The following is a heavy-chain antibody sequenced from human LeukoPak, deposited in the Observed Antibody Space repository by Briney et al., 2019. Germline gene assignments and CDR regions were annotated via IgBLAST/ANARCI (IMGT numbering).Heavy chain of an antibody. D-gene: IGHD3-16*02. V-gene: IGHV4-39*01. J-gene: IGHJ4*02. CDR1: GGSISSSSYY. CDR2: IYYSGST. CDR3: ARDIWGSYRYTFDY. Sequence: PSETLSLTCTVSGGSISSSSYYWGWIRQPPGKGLEWIGSIYYSGSTYYNPSLKSRVTISVNTSKNQFSLKLSSVTAADTAVYYCARDIWGSYRYTFDYWGQGTLVTVSS.